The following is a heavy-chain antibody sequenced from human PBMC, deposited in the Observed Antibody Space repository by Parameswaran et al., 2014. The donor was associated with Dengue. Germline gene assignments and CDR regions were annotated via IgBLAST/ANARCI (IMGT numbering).Heavy chain of an antibody. V-gene: IGHV1-2*06. CDR1: GYAFTGYY. D-gene: IGHD5/OR15-5a*01. CDR2: IDPNRGDT. J-gene: IGHJ4*02. CDR3: ARGLKYVVDVVYTVPGRH. Sequence: ASVKVSCKASGYAFTGYYMHWVRQAPGQGLEWMGRIDPNRGDTKYERKFQGRVTMTRDTSINTAYMELTGLRSDDTAVYYCARGLKYVVDVVYTVPGRHWGQGTLVTVSS.